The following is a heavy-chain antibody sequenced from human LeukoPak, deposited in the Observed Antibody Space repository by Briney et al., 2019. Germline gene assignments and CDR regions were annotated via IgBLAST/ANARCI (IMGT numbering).Heavy chain of an antibody. J-gene: IGHJ4*02. D-gene: IGHD3-22*01. Sequence: SSETLSLTCTVSGGSISSGSYYGSWIRQPAGKGLEWIGRIYTSRSTNYNPPLQSRVTIPVDPSKNQFSLKLSSVTAADTAVYYCARDHRGYYADYWGQGTLVTVSS. CDR1: GGSISSGSYY. CDR3: ARDHRGYYADY. CDR2: IYTSRST. V-gene: IGHV4-61*02.